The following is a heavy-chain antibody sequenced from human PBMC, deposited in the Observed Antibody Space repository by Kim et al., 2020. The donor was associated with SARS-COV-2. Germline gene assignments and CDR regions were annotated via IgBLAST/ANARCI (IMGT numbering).Heavy chain of an antibody. CDR1: GYTFTSYC. Sequence: ASVKVSCKASGYTFTSYCISWVRQAPGQGLEWMGWISAYNGNTNYAQKLQGRVTMTTDTSTSTAYMELRSLRSDDTAVYYCASAETSAKGFDYWGQGTLVTVSS. CDR2: ISAYNGNT. CDR3: ASAETSAKGFDY. D-gene: IGHD6-25*01. V-gene: IGHV1-18*01. J-gene: IGHJ4*02.